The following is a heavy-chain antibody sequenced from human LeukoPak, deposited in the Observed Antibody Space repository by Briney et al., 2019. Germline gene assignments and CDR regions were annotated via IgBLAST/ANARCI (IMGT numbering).Heavy chain of an antibody. CDR1: GGSISSYY. V-gene: IGHV4-59*12. CDR2: IYYSGST. CDR3: ARDRTTWIQLWSYFDY. J-gene: IGHJ4*02. Sequence: PSETLSLTCTVSGGSISSYYWSWIRQPPGKGLEWIGYIYYSGSTNYNPSLKSRVTISVDTSKNQFSLKLSSVTAADTAVYYCARDRTTWIQLWSYFDYWGQGTLVTVSS. D-gene: IGHD5-18*01.